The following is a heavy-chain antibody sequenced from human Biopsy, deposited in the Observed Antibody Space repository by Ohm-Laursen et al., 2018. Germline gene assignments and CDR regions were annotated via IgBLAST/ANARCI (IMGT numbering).Heavy chain of an antibody. Sequence: ASVKVSCKTSGYTFAGYYLHWVRQAPGHGLEWMGWINPNSGNANYAQSFQGRLTVTRDTSISTAYMELTSLTFDDTAIYYCAKVPAYPSIDGYYGLDLWGQGTTVIVSS. V-gene: IGHV1-2*02. CDR3: AKVPAYPSIDGYYGLDL. D-gene: IGHD3-9*01. J-gene: IGHJ6*02. CDR2: INPNSGNA. CDR1: GYTFAGYY.